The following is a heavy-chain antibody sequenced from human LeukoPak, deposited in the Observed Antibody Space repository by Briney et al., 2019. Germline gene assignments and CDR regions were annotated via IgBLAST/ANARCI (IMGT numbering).Heavy chain of an antibody. CDR1: GGSISSSNW. V-gene: IGHV4-4*02. Sequence: SETLPLTCAVSGGSISSSNWWSWVRQPPGKGLEWIGEIYHSGSTNYNPSLKSRVTISVDKSKNQFSLKLSSVTAADTAVYYCARVRSGWYSGYYFDYWGQGTLVTVSS. CDR3: ARVRSGWYSGYYFDY. CDR2: IYHSGST. J-gene: IGHJ4*02. D-gene: IGHD6-19*01.